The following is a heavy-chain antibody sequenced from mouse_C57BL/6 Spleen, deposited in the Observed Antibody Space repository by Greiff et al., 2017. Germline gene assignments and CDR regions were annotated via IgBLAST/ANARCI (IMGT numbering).Heavy chain of an antibody. J-gene: IGHJ2*01. CDR1: GYTFTSYW. Sequence: VQLQQPGAELVKPGASVKMSCKASGYTFTSYWITWVKQRPGQGLEWIGDIYPGSGSTNYNEKFKSKATLTVDTSSSTAYMQLSSLTSEDSAVYYCASFYYSNYGPFDCWGQGTTLTVSS. V-gene: IGHV1-55*01. D-gene: IGHD2-5*01. CDR2: IYPGSGST. CDR3: ASFYYSNYGPFDC.